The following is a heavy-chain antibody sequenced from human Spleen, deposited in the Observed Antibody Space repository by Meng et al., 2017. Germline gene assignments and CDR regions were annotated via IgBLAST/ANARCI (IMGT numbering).Heavy chain of an antibody. CDR2: MYFTGTT. V-gene: IGHV4-61*01. J-gene: IGHJ4*02. CDR1: GGSVISGSYY. D-gene: IGHD3-22*01. CDR3: ARGHYDGYFDS. Sequence: SETLSLTCNIFGGSVISGSYYWSWIRQPPGKGLEWIGYMYFTGTTNYSPSLKSRVTISVDTSKKQLALKMNSVTAADTAVYYCARGHYDGYFDSWGQGTLVTVSS.